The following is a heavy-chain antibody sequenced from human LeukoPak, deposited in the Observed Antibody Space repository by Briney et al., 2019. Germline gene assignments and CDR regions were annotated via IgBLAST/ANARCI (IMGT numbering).Heavy chain of an antibody. J-gene: IGHJ4*02. D-gene: IGHD5-24*01. CDR2: ITSSSSYV. CDR1: GFTFSTYN. V-gene: IGHV3-21*01. Sequence: GGSLRLSCEASGFTFSTYNMNWVRQAPGKRLEWVSSITSSSSYVFYADSVKGRFTISRDNSKNTLYLQMNSLRAEDTAVYYCAKDRGMATPKPLYFDYWGQGTLVTVSS. CDR3: AKDRGMATPKPLYFDY.